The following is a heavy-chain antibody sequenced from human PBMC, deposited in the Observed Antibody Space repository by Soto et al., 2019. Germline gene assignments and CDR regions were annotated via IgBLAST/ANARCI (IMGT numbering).Heavy chain of an antibody. CDR3: ARDHSVSSPLDGIYV. CDR2: INAGNGNT. J-gene: IGHJ6*02. D-gene: IGHD1-1*01. V-gene: IGHV1-3*01. Sequence: ASVKVSCKASGYTFTSYAMHWVRQAPGQRLEWMGWINAGNGNTKYSQKFQGRVTITRDTSASTAYMELSSLRSEDTAVYFCARDHSVSSPLDGIYVWGHGTTVTVSS. CDR1: GYTFTSYA.